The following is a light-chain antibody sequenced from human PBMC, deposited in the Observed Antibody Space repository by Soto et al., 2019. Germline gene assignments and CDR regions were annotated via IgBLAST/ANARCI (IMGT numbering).Light chain of an antibody. CDR2: GVY. J-gene: IGKJ4*01. CDR1: QSLRTNS. Sequence: EMVLTQTPGTLSLSLGERATLSCRASQSLRTNSLAWYQQKPGQAPRLLISGVYSRAAGIPDRFSGSGSGTDFTLTISRLEPEDFAVHYCQQYDNSPLTFGGGTKVDIK. V-gene: IGKV3-20*01. CDR3: QQYDNSPLT.